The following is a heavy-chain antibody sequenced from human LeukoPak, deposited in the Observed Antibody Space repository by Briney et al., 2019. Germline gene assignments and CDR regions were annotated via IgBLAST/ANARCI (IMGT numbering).Heavy chain of an antibody. Sequence: SETLSLTCAVYGGSLSGYYWSWIRQPPGKGLGWVGEINNSGRTNYNPSLKSRVTISVDTSKNQFSLKLSSVTAADTAVYYCARGFEGTSYSNWFDPWGQGTLVTVSS. D-gene: IGHD2-2*01. CDR1: GGSLSGYY. CDR3: ARGFEGTSYSNWFDP. V-gene: IGHV4-34*01. CDR2: INNSGRT. J-gene: IGHJ5*02.